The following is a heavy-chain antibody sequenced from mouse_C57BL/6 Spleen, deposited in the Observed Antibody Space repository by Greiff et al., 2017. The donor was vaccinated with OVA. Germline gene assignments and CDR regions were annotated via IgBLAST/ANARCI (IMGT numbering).Heavy chain of an antibody. D-gene: IGHD1-1*01. CDR2: ISYSGST. CDR1: GYSITSGYD. Sequence: EVKLQESGPGMVKPSQSLSLTCTVTGYSITSGYDWHWLRHFPGNKLEWMGYISYSGSTNYNPSLKSRISITHDTSKNHFFLKLNSVTTEDTATYYCARGSLITTVVEDAMDYWGQGTSVTVSS. J-gene: IGHJ4*01. CDR3: ARGSLITTVVEDAMDY. V-gene: IGHV3-1*01.